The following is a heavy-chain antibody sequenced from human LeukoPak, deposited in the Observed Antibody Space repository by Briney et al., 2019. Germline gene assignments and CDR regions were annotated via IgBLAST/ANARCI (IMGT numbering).Heavy chain of an antibody. V-gene: IGHV1-2*02. CDR1: GYTFTGYN. CDR3: ARSSVPYSSGWYGGY. J-gene: IGHJ4*02. D-gene: IGHD6-19*01. CDR2: INPNSGGT. Sequence: ASVKVSCKASGYTFTGYNMHWVRQAPGQSLEWMGWINPNSGGTNYAQKFQGRVTMTRDTSTSTVYMELSSLRSEDTAVYYCARSSVPYSSGWYGGYWGQGTLVTVSS.